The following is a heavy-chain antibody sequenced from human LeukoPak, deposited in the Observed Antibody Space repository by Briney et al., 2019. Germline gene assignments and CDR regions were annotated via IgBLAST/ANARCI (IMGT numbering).Heavy chain of an antibody. CDR1: GYTFTSYA. CDR2: TNTNTGNP. J-gene: IGHJ5*02. CDR3: ARDYVYGDYVRFDP. V-gene: IGHV7-4-1*01. Sequence: ASVKVSCTASGYTFTSYAMNWVRQAPGQGLEWMGWTNTNTGNPTYAQGFTGRFVFSLDTSVSTAYLQICSLKAEDTAVYYCARDYVYGDYVRFDPWGQGTLVTVSS. D-gene: IGHD4-17*01.